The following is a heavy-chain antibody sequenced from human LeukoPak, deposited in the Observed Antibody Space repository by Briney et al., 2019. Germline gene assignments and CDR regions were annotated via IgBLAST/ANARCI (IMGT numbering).Heavy chain of an antibody. V-gene: IGHV4-34*01. CDR2: INHSGST. D-gene: IGHD3-10*01. J-gene: IGHJ5*02. Sequence: SETLSLTCAVYGGSFSGYYWSWIRQPPGKGLEWIGEINHSGSTNYNPSLKSRVTISVDTSKNQFSLKLSSVTAADTAVYYCTRDYYGSGSYYNWFDPWGQGTLVTVSS. CDR3: TRDYYGSGSYYNWFDP. CDR1: GGSFSGYY.